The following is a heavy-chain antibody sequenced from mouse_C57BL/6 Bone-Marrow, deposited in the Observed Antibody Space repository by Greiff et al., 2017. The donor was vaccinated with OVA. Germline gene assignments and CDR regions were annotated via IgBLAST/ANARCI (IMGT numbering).Heavy chain of an antibody. V-gene: IGHV1-59*01. J-gene: IGHJ2*02. Sequence: QVQLQQPGAELVRPGTSVKLSCKASGYTFTNYWMHWVKQRPGQGLEWIGVIAPSDSYINYNQKFKGRATLTVDTSPSTAYMHLSSLTSEDSAVYYCAHYGSRLYLHYWGQGTSLTVFS. D-gene: IGHD1-1*01. CDR1: GYTFTNYW. CDR3: AHYGSRLYLHY. CDR2: IAPSDSYI.